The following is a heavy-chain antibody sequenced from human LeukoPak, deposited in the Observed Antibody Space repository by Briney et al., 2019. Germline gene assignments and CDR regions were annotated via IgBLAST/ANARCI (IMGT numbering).Heavy chain of an antibody. Sequence: PGRSLRLSCAASGFTFSSYGMHWVRQAPGKGLEWVSSISSSSSYIYYADSVKGRFTISRDNAKNSLYLQMNSLRAEDTAVYYCARDLPRIAAAGTPDYWGQGTLVTVSS. V-gene: IGHV3-21*01. D-gene: IGHD6-13*01. J-gene: IGHJ4*02. CDR2: ISSSSSYI. CDR1: GFTFSSYG. CDR3: ARDLPRIAAAGTPDY.